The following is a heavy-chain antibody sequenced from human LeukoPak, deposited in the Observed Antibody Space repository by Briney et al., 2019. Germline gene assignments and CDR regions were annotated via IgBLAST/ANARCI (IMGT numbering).Heavy chain of an antibody. Sequence: ASVKVSCKASGYTFTSYDINWVRQATGQGLEWMGWMNPNSGNTGYAQKFQGKLTMTGNTSISTAYMELSSLRSDDTAVYCCARGPYYNVLTGFYPADYWGQGTLVTVSS. CDR1: GYTFTSYD. CDR2: MNPNSGNT. D-gene: IGHD3-9*01. CDR3: ARGPYYNVLTGFYPADY. J-gene: IGHJ4*02. V-gene: IGHV1-8*01.